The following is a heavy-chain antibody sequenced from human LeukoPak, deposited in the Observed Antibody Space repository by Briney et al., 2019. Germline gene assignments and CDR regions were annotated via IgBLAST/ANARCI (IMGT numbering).Heavy chain of an antibody. D-gene: IGHD7-27*01. CDR3: ARDTTITGDAYYYYYGMDV. CDR2: INPSGCST. V-gene: IGHV1-46*01. Sequence: GASVKVSCKASGYTFTSYYMHWVRQAPGQGLEWMGIINPSGCSTSYAQKFQGRVTMTRDTSTSTVYMELSSLRSEDTAVYYCARDTTITGDAYYYYYGMDVWGQGTTVTVSS. J-gene: IGHJ6*02. CDR1: GYTFTSYY.